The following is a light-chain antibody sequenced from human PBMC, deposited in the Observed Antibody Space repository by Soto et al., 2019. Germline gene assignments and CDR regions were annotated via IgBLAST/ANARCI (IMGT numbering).Light chain of an antibody. CDR1: SSNIGSGT. Sequence: SVLTQPPSLSVSPVQKVSILFSVDSSNIGSGTVNWYQQLPGTAPKLLIYNNNQRPSGVPDRFSGSKSGTSGSLAISGLQSEDEAHYYCASWDDSLAALYVFGTGTKVTVL. J-gene: IGLJ1*01. CDR2: NNN. CDR3: ASWDDSLAALYV. V-gene: IGLV1-44*01.